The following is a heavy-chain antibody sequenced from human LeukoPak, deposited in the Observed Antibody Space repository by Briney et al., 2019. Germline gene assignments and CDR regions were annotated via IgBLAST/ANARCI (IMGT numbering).Heavy chain of an antibody. D-gene: IGHD1-14*01. V-gene: IGHV1-69*13. CDR3: ATDLARRKIKASVYYGMDV. J-gene: IGHJ6*02. CDR1: GGTFSSYA. Sequence: GASVKVSCKASGGTFSSYAISWVRQAPGQGLEWMGGIIPIFGTANYAQKFQGRVTITADESTSTAYMELSSLRSEDTAVYYCATDLARRKIKASVYYGMDVWGQGTTVTVSS. CDR2: IIPIFGTA.